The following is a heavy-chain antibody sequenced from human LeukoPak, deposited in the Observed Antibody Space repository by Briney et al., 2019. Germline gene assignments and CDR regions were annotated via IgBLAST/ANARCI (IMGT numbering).Heavy chain of an antibody. V-gene: IGHV3-23*01. D-gene: IGHD2-21*01. CDR2: ISGSGGST. CDR1: GVTSRDYA. CDR3: ARRPGHIIDLYVSFDY. J-gene: IGHJ4*02. Sequence: GGSLRLSCVDSGVTSRDYAMSWGRQAPGKGLEWVSTISGSGGSTYYTDSVKGRFTISRDNSKNTLYLQMNRLRDEDAAVYYCARRPGHIIDLYVSFDYWGQGTLVTVSS.